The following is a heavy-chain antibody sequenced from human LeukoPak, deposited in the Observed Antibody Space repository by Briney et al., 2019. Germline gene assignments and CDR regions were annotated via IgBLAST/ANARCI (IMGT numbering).Heavy chain of an antibody. CDR3: ARHERWLQSPDAFDI. D-gene: IGHD5-24*01. CDR2: IYYSGST. CDR1: GFTFSDHY. Sequence: PGGSLRLSCAASGFTFSDHYMDWVRQAPGKGLEWIGYIYYSGSTIHNPSLEGRVTISVDTSKSQFYMKLSSVTAADTAVYYCARHERWLQSPDAFDIWGQGTMVTVSS. V-gene: IGHV4-59*08. J-gene: IGHJ3*02.